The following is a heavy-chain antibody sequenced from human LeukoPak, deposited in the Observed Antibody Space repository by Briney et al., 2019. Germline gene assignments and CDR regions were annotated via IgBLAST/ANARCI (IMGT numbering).Heavy chain of an antibody. J-gene: IGHJ3*02. V-gene: IGHV1-69*13. Sequence: SVKVSCKASGGTFSSYAISWVRQAPGQGLEWMGGIIPIFGTANYAQKFQGRVTITADESTSTAYMELSSLRSEDTAVYYCARDFYGDYLWAFGIWGQGTMVTVSS. CDR1: GGTFSSYA. CDR2: IIPIFGTA. D-gene: IGHD4-17*01. CDR3: ARDFYGDYLWAFGI.